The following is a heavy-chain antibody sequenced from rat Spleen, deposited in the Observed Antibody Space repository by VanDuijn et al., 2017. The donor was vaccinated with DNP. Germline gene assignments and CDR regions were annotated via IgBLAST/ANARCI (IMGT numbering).Heavy chain of an antibody. CDR1: GFSLTSYN. Sequence: QVQLKESGPGLVQPSQTLSLTCTVAGFSLTSYNVHWVRQPPGKGLEWMGVMWNYGDSSYNSTVKSRLSISRDAAKRQVFLKMNSLQIEDTATYYCARGGYYGPYYFDHWGQGVMVTVSS. V-gene: IGHV2-32*01. D-gene: IGHD1-6*01. J-gene: IGHJ2*01. CDR3: ARGGYYGPYYFDH. CDR2: MWNYGDS.